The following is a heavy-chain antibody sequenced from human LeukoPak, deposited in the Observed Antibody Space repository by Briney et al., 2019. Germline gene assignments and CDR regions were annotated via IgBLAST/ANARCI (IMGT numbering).Heavy chain of an antibody. J-gene: IGHJ4*02. CDR3: ARYYGYFDY. Sequence: SETLSLTWTVSGGSISSYYWSWIRQPPGKGLEWIGYIYYSGSTNYNPSLKSRVTISVDTSKNQFSLKLSSVTAADTAVYYCARYYGYFDYWGQGTLVTVSS. D-gene: IGHD3-10*01. V-gene: IGHV4-59*01. CDR1: GGSISSYY. CDR2: IYYSGST.